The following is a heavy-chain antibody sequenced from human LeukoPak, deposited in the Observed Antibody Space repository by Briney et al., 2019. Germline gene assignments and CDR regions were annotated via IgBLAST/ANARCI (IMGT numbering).Heavy chain of an antibody. Sequence: SETLSLTCAVSGGSISSSNWWSWVRQPPGKGLEWIGSIYHSGSTYYNPSLKSRVTISVDTSKNQFSLKLSSVTAADTAVYYCARQRVAAASSYWYFDLWGRGTLVTVSS. V-gene: IGHV4-4*02. CDR2: IYHSGST. D-gene: IGHD6-13*01. J-gene: IGHJ2*01. CDR3: ARQRVAAASSYWYFDL. CDR1: GGSISSSNW.